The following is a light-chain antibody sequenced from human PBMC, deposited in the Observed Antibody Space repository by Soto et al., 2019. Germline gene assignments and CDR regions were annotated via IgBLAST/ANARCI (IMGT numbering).Light chain of an antibody. Sequence: QAVVTQEPSFSGSPGGTGKLTCGLSSGSVSTSYYPSWYQQTPGQAPRTLIYSTNTRSSGVPDRVSGSILGNKAALTITGAQADDESDYYCVLYMGSGIWVFGGGTKRTVL. J-gene: IGLJ3*02. V-gene: IGLV8-61*01. CDR2: STN. CDR1: SGSVSTSYY. CDR3: VLYMGSGIWV.